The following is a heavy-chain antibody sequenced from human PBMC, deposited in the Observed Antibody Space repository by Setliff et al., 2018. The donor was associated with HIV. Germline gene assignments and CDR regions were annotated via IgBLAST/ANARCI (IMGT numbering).Heavy chain of an antibody. D-gene: IGHD2-15*01. CDR2: INDSGTT. CDR3: ARGPIRYSSGVRWFLGVESWYSGIDY. CDR1: DGSLSSYY. V-gene: IGHV4-34*01. Sequence: TSETLSLTCAVYDGSLSSYYWSWIRQSTGKGLEWIGEINDSGTTNYNPSLESRVTMLIGMSKNQLSLKLSSVTAADTAVYFCARGPIRYSSGVRWFLGVESWYSGIDYWGQGTRVTVSS. J-gene: IGHJ4*02.